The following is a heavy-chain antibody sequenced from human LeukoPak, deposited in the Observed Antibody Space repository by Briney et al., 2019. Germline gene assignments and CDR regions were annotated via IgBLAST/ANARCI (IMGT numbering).Heavy chain of an antibody. CDR2: INHSGSA. Sequence: SETLSLTCAVYGGSFSGYYWSWIRQPPGKGLEWIGEINHSGSANYNPSLKSRVTISVDTSKNQFSLKLSSVTAADTAVYYCAKDGDDYVWGSYRSYYFDSWGQGTLVPVSS. V-gene: IGHV4-34*01. J-gene: IGHJ4*02. D-gene: IGHD3-16*02. CDR1: GGSFSGYY. CDR3: AKDGDDYVWGSYRSYYFDS.